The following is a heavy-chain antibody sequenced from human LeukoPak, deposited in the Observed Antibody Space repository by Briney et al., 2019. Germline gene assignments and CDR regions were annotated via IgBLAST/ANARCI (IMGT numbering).Heavy chain of an antibody. Sequence: GASVKVSCKASGYTXNHHGISWVRQAPGQGLEWMGWISCFNGDTHYAQKFQGRVTMTTDTSTTTAYMELRSLRSDDTALYYCARDPSNTSGRYAYFDYWGQGTLVTVSS. V-gene: IGHV1-18*01. J-gene: IGHJ4*02. D-gene: IGHD6-19*01. CDR2: ISCFNGDT. CDR3: ARDPSNTSGRYAYFDY. CDR1: GYTXNHHG.